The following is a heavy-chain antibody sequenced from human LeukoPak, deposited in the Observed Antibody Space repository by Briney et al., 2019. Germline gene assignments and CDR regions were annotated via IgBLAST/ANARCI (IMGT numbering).Heavy chain of an antibody. Sequence: GGSLRLSCAASGFTFSNAWMSWVRQAPGKGLEWVGRIKSKTDGGTTDYAVPVKGRFTISRDDSKNTLYLQMNSLKTEDTAVYYCTTDRYSGSSVPFDYWGQGTLVTVSS. CDR3: TTDRYSGSSVPFDY. CDR1: GFTFSNAW. V-gene: IGHV3-15*01. D-gene: IGHD1-26*01. CDR2: IKSKTDGGTT. J-gene: IGHJ4*02.